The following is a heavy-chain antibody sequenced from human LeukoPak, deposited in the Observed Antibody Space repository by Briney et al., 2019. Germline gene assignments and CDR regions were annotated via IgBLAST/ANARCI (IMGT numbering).Heavy chain of an antibody. V-gene: IGHV4-59*12. CDR1: GGSISSYY. CDR3: ARGRLQGWFDP. Sequence: SETLSLTCTVSGGSISSYYWSWIRQPPGKGLEWIGYIYYSGSTNYNPSLKGRVTISVDTSKNQFSLKLSSVTAADTAVYYCARGRLQGWFDPWGQGTLVTVSP. D-gene: IGHD4-11*01. J-gene: IGHJ5*02. CDR2: IYYSGST.